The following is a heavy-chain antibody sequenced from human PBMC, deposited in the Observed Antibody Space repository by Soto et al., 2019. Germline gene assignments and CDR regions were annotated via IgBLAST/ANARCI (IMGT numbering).Heavy chain of an antibody. V-gene: IGHV2-5*02. CDR1: GFSLSTSGVG. D-gene: IGHD6-13*01. J-gene: IGHJ3*02. CDR3: AHSLAAAGTDDAFDI. Sequence: QITLKESGPPLVKPTQTLTLTCTFSGFSLSTSGVGVGWIRQPPGKALVWLALIYWDDDKRYSPSLKSRLTITKDTSKNQVVLTMTNMDPVDTATYYCAHSLAAAGTDDAFDIWGQGTMVTVSS. CDR2: IYWDDDK.